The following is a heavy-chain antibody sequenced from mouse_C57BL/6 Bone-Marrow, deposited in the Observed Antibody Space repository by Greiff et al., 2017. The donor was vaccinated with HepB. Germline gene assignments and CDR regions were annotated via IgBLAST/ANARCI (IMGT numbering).Heavy chain of an antibody. D-gene: IGHD1-1*01. J-gene: IGHJ3*01. CDR2: IDPEDGDT. CDR3: TNLLLRAWFAY. CDR1: GFNIKDYY. V-gene: IGHV14-1*01. Sequence: VQLKQSGAELVRPGASVKLSCTASGFNIKDYYMHWVKQRPEQGLEWIGRIDPEDGDTEYAPKFQGKATMTADTSSNPAYLQLSSLTSEDTAVYYCTNLLLRAWFAYWGQGTLVTVSA.